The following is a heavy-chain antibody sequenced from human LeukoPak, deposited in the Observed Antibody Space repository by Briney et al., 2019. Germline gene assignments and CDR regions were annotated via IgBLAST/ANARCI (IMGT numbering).Heavy chain of an antibody. CDR1: GFTFDDYA. J-gene: IGHJ4*02. V-gene: IGHV3-9*01. D-gene: IGHD6-13*01. CDR3: AKGGGSSSWYGPLDY. Sequence: GGSLRLSCAASGFTFDDYAMHWVRQAPGKGLEWVSGISWNSGSIGYADSVKGRFTISRDNAKNSLYLQMNSLRAEDTALYYCAKGGGSSSWYGPLDYWGQGTLVTVSS. CDR2: ISWNSGSI.